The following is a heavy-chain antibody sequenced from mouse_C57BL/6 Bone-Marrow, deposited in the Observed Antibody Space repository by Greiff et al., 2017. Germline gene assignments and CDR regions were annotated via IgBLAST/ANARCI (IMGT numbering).Heavy chain of an antibody. V-gene: IGHV14-4*01. CDR3: TTYYYGSSYGFAY. CDR1: GFNIKDDY. D-gene: IGHD1-1*01. CDR2: IDPENGDT. J-gene: IGHJ3*01. Sequence: VQLQQSGAELVRPGASVKLSCTASGFNIKDDYMHWVKQRPEQGLEWIGWIDPENGDTEYASKFKGKATITADTSSNTAYLQLSSLTSEDTAVSYGTTYYYGSSYGFAYWGQGTLVTVSA.